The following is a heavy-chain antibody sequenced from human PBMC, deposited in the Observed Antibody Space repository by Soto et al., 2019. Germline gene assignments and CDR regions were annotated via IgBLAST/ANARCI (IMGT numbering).Heavy chain of an antibody. CDR3: ARDLSHGDYGNNWFDP. V-gene: IGHV1-69*01. J-gene: IGHJ5*02. Sequence: HVQLVQSGAEVKKPGSSVKVSCKASGGTFSSYTISWVRQAPGQGLEWMGGVFPIFGTVHYAQKFQGRVTITADDSTTTAYMELTSLRSEDTAVYFCARDLSHGDYGNNWFDPWGQGTLVTVSS. CDR1: GGTFSSYT. CDR2: VFPIFGTV. D-gene: IGHD4-17*01.